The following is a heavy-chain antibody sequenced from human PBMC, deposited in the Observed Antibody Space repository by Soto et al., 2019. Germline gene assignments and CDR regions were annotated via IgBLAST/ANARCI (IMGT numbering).Heavy chain of an antibody. CDR2: IYYSGST. CDR3: ARGLYYDILTGPFDY. V-gene: IGHV4-59*01. J-gene: IGHJ4*02. CDR1: GGSISSYY. Sequence: LSLTCTVSGGSISSYYWSWIRQPPGKGLEWIGYIYYSGSTNYNPSLKSRVTISVDTSKNQFSLKLSYVTAADTAVYYCARGLYYDILTGPFDYWGQGTLVTVSS. D-gene: IGHD3-9*01.